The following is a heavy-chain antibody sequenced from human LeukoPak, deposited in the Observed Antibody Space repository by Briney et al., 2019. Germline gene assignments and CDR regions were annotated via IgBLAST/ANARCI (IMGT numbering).Heavy chain of an antibody. D-gene: IGHD4-17*01. CDR2: IKEDGSVR. V-gene: IGHV3-7*01. CDR3: ARDRYGDYVFDY. CDR1: AFIFSGHW. J-gene: IGHJ4*02. Sequence: GGSLRLSCEGSAFIFSGHWMNWVRQTPGKGLEWVASIKEDGSVRQYVDSVKGRFTISRDNAKNSLYLQMNSLRAEDTAVYYCARDRYGDYVFDYWGQGTLVTVSS.